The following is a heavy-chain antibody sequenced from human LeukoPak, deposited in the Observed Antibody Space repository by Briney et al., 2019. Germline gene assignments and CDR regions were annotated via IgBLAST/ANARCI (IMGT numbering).Heavy chain of an antibody. D-gene: IGHD2-8*02. CDR3: AKEGRDGTGYYYMDV. CDR2: ISYYGSNI. CDR1: GFTFSTFG. V-gene: IGHV3-33*03. J-gene: IGHJ6*03. Sequence: GGSLRLSCAASGFTFSTFGMHWVRQVPGKGLEWVAVISYYGSNIYYAESVKGRFTISRDNSKNTLYLQMNSLRAEDTAVYYCAKEGRDGTGYYYMDVWGKGTTVTVSS.